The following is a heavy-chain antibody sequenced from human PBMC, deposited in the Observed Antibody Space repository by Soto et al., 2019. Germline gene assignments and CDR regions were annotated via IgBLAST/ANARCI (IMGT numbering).Heavy chain of an antibody. J-gene: IGHJ5*02. CDR2: IYYSGST. Sequence: SETLSLTCTVSGGSISSSSYYWGWIRQPPGKGLEWIGSIYYSGSTYYNPSLKSRVTISVDTSKNQFSLKLSSVTAADTAVYYCARQYWVRDYYGSGSYAYWFDPWGQGTLVTVSS. V-gene: IGHV4-39*01. CDR1: GGSISSSSYY. CDR3: ARQYWVRDYYGSGSYAYWFDP. D-gene: IGHD3-10*01.